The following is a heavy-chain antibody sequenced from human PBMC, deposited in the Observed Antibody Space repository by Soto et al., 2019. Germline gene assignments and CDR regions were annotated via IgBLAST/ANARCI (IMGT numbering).Heavy chain of an antibody. V-gene: IGHV3-30*18. CDR1: GFTFSNYA. D-gene: IGHD6-13*01. Sequence: QVQLVESGGGVVQPGRSLKLSCAASGFTFSNYAIHWVRQAPGKGLEWVAVIASDGKDKRYADSVTGRFTISRDNSKNTVYVHMKRLRGEDTAVYYCAKAGAIAAADYFFDFWGQGSLVTVSS. J-gene: IGHJ4*02. CDR2: IASDGKDK. CDR3: AKAGAIAAADYFFDF.